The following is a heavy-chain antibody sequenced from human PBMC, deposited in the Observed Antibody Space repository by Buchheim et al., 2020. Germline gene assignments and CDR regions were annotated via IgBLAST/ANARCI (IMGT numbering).Heavy chain of an antibody. Sequence: EVQLAESGGGLVQPGGSLRLSCVASGFTFSDHYMDWVRQAPGKGLEWVGRIRDKSHSYSTEYAPSVKGRFTISRDDSKKSPYLQMNSLKTEDTAVYYCARDLDSSAAFFDYWGQGTL. V-gene: IGHV3-72*01. CDR2: IRDKSHSYST. D-gene: IGHD3-22*01. CDR3: ARDLDSSAAFFDY. J-gene: IGHJ4*02. CDR1: GFTFSDHY.